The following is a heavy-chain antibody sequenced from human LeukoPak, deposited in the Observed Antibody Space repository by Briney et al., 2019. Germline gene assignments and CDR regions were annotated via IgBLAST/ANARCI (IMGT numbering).Heavy chain of an antibody. J-gene: IGHJ5*02. CDR3: AKGPGSSWYPRNWFDP. CDR1: GFTFSSYG. CDR2: IWYDGSNK. D-gene: IGHD6-13*01. Sequence: GRSLRLSCAASGFTFSSYGMHWVRQAPGKGLEWVAVIWYDGSNKYYADSVKGRFTISRDNSKNTLYLQMNSLRADDTAVYFCAKGPGSSWYPRNWFDPWGLGTLVTVSS. V-gene: IGHV3-33*06.